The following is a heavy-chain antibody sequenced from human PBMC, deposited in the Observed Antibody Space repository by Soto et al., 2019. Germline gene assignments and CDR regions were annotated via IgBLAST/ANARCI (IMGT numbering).Heavy chain of an antibody. Sequence: QVQLVQSGAEVKKTGSSVKVSCTASGGSFSSYTISWVRQAPGQGLEWMGRIVPMVGRTIYAQKFQGRVAISADKSTTTAYMDLSNLAFEDTAMYYCALDSGSDVFDIWGQGTLVTVSS. CDR3: ALDSGSDVFDI. J-gene: IGHJ3*02. V-gene: IGHV1-69*02. D-gene: IGHD3-10*01. CDR2: IVPMVGRT. CDR1: GGSFSSYT.